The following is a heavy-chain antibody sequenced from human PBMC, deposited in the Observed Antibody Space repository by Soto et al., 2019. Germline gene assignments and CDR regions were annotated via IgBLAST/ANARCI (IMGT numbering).Heavy chain of an antibody. CDR2: ISGSGGST. D-gene: IGHD2-8*01. J-gene: IGHJ4*02. V-gene: IGHV3-23*01. Sequence: PGGSLRLSCAASGFTFSSYAMSWVRQAPGKGLEWVSAISGSGGSTYYADSVKGRFTISRDNSKNTLYLQMNSLRAEDTAVYYCAKEEKRCTNGVCYLDDYWGQGTLVTVSS. CDR3: AKEEKRCTNGVCYLDDY. CDR1: GFTFSSYA.